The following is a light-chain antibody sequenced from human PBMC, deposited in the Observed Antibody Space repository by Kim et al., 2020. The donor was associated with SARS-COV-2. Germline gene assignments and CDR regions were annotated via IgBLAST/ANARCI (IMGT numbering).Light chain of an antibody. V-gene: IGKV1-5*03. Sequence: SASVGDRVTITCRASQSIGSWLAWFQQKPGKAPKLLIYKASSLESGVPSRFSDSGSGTEFTLTISSLQPDDFATYYCQQYNSYWTFGQGTKVDIK. CDR3: QQYNSYWT. CDR2: KAS. J-gene: IGKJ1*01. CDR1: QSIGSW.